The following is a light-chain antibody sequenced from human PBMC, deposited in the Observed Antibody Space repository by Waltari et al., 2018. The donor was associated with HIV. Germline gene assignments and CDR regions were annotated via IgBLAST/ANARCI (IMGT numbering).Light chain of an antibody. CDR2: EDN. Sequence: NFVLTQPHSVSESPGKTVAISCTRISGGLATNHVHWYPQHPGSAPTTVIYEDNQRPSGVPDRFSGSIDRSSNSASLTISGLKTEDEADYYCQSYGSGNWVFGGGTKLTVL. V-gene: IGLV6-57*03. J-gene: IGLJ3*02. CDR1: SGGLATNH. CDR3: QSYGSGNWV.